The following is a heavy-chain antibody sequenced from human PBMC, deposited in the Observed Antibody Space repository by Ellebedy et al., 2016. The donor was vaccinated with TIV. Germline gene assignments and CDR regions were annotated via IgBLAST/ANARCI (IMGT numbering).Heavy chain of an antibody. J-gene: IGHJ4*02. CDR1: GFTFSSYG. Sequence: PGGSLRLSCAASGFTFSSYGMHWVRQAPGKGLEWVAVIWYDGSNKYYADSVKGRFTISRDNSKNTLYLQMNSLRAEDTAVYYCAREEVDYYGSGSHFDYWGQGTLVTVSS. D-gene: IGHD3-10*01. CDR2: IWYDGSNK. V-gene: IGHV3-33*08. CDR3: AREEVDYYGSGSHFDY.